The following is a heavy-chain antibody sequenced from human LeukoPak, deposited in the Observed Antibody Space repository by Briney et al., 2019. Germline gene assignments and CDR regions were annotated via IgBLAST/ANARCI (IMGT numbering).Heavy chain of an antibody. CDR3: ARDKGYSSDY. V-gene: IGHV3-74*01. Sequence: GGSLRLSCAASGFTFCSYWMHWVRQAPGKGLVWVSLINSDGSSTRYADSVKGRFTISRDNAKNTLYLQMNSLRVEDTAVYYCARDKGYSSDYWGQGTLVTVSS. CDR1: GFTFCSYW. CDR2: INSDGSST. D-gene: IGHD2-15*01. J-gene: IGHJ4*02.